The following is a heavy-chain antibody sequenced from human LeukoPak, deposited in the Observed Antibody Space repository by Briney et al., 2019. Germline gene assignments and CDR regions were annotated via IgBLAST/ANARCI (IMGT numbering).Heavy chain of an antibody. CDR3: ARRSLRYSFDY. CDR2: INPSGGST. J-gene: IGHJ4*02. Sequence: ASVKVSCKASGYTFTNYYMHWVRQAPVQGLEWMGIINPSGGSTSYAQKFQGRLTMTRDTSTSTVYMELSSLRSQDTAVYYCARRSLRYSFDYWGQGTLVTVSS. D-gene: IGHD3-9*01. CDR1: GYTFTNYY. V-gene: IGHV1-46*01.